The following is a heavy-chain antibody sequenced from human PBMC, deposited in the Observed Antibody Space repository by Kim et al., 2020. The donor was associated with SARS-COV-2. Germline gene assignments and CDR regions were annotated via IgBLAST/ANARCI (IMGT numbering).Heavy chain of an antibody. D-gene: IGHD2-2*02. V-gene: IGHV4-39*01. Sequence: SETLSLTCTVSGGSISSSSYYWCWIRQPPGKGLEWIGSIYYSGSTYYNPSLKSRVTISVDTSKNQFSLKLSSVTAADTAVYYCARFIRYCSSTSCYNFDYWGQGTLVTVSS. CDR2: IYYSGST. CDR1: GGSISSSSYY. J-gene: IGHJ4*02. CDR3: ARFIRYCSSTSCYNFDY.